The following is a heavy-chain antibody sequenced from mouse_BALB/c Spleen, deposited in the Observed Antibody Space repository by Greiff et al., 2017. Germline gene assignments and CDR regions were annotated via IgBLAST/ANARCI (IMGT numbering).Heavy chain of an antibody. CDR1: GFTFSSFG. CDR2: LSSGSSTI. Sequence: EVQLVESGGGLVQPGGSRKLSCAASGFTFSSFGMHWVRQAPEKGLEWVAYLSSGSSTIYYADTVKGRFTISRDNPKNTLFLQMTSLRSEDTAMYYCAREGYFDYWGQGTTLTVSS. CDR3: AREGYFDY. J-gene: IGHJ2*01. V-gene: IGHV5-17*02.